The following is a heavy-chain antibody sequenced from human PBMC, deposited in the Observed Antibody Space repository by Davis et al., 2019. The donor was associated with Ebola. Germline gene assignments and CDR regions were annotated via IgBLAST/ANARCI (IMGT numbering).Heavy chain of an antibody. Sequence: KVSCKGSGYSFTSYWIGWVRQMPGKGLEWMGIIYPGDSETRYSPSFQGQVTISADKSISTAYLQWSSLKASDTAMYYCARQGGYSSSGYGMDVWGQGTTVTVSS. J-gene: IGHJ6*02. D-gene: IGHD6-13*01. V-gene: IGHV5-51*01. CDR1: GYSFTSYW. CDR3: ARQGGYSSSGYGMDV. CDR2: IYPGDSET.